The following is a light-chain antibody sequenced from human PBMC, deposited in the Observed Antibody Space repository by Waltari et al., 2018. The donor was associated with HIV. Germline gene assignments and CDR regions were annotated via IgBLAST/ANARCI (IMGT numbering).Light chain of an antibody. CDR1: QNVSSH. CDR2: EAS. Sequence: ERLMAQSPDTLSLSPGERATLSCRASQNVSSHLPWYQQRPGQTPRLLMYEASTRATDVPVRFSGSGAGSEFYLTISSRQSEDIGVYFCQQYSEWPLTFGPGTRLNIK. CDR3: QQYSEWPLT. J-gene: IGKJ3*01. V-gene: IGKV3-15*01.